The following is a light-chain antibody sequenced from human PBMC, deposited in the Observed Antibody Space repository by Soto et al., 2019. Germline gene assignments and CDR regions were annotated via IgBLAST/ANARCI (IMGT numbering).Light chain of an antibody. V-gene: IGLV2-14*01. CDR3: SSYTTSSTLDYV. CDR1: SSDIGGYNY. Sequence: QSVLTQPASVSGSPGQSITISCTGSSSDIGGYNYVSWYQHHPGKAPQLMIYGVSNRPSGVSNRFSGSKSGNTASLTISGLLPEDEADYYCSSYTTSSTLDYVFGTGTQLTVL. CDR2: GVS. J-gene: IGLJ1*01.